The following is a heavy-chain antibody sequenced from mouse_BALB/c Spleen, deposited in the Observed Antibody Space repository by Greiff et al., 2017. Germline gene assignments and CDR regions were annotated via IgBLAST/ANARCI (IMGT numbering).Heavy chain of an antibody. V-gene: IGHV1-63*02. CDR1: GYTFTNYW. CDR2: IYPGGGYT. J-gene: IGHJ2*01. Sequence: VQLQQPGAELVRPGTSVKISCKASGYTFTNYWLGWVKQRPGHGLEWFGDIYPGGGYTNYNEKFKGKATLTADTSSSTAYMQLSSLTSEDSAVYFCARSAPPRNYFDYWGQGTTLTVSA. CDR3: ARSAPPRNYFDY.